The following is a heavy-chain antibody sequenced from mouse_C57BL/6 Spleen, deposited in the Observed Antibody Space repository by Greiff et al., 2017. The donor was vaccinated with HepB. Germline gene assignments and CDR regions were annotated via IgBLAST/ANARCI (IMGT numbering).Heavy chain of an antibody. J-gene: IGHJ1*03. V-gene: IGHV1-39*01. CDR1: GYSFTDYN. D-gene: IGHD1-1*01. CDR3: ARTPSYGSSYDWYFDV. CDR2: INPNYGTT. Sequence: VQLQQSGPELVKPGASVKISCKASGYSFTDYNMNWVKQSNGKSLEWIGVINPNYGTTSYNQKFKGKATLTVDQSSSSAYMQLNSLTSEDSAVYYCARTPSYGSSYDWYFDVWGTGTTVTVSS.